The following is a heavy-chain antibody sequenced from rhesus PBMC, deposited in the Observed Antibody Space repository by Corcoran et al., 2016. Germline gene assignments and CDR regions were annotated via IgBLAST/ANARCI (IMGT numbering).Heavy chain of an antibody. CDR1: GGSISGDYH. D-gene: IGHD7-45*01. V-gene: IGHV4-76*01. J-gene: IGHJ4*01. Sequence: QVQLQESGPGLVKPSETLSLTCGVSGGSISGDYHWSWIRQAPGKGLEWIWQIYGGTGPTTYNPSLQNRVTISKDTSRNQFSLKLTSVTAADTAIFYCASRRPNAPFDYWGQGVLVTVSS. CDR3: ASRRPNAPFDY. CDR2: IYGGTGPT.